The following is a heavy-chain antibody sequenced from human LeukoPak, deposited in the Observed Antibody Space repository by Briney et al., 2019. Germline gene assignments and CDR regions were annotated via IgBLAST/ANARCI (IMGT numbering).Heavy chain of an antibody. V-gene: IGHV3-23*01. CDR2: ISGSGGST. D-gene: IGHD6-13*01. J-gene: IGHJ4*02. Sequence: PGGSLTLSCAASGFTFSSYGMTWVRQAPGKGLEWVSAISGSGGSTYYADSVKGRFIMSRDNSQNTLYLQMSGLGTEDTAIYYCAKTNGVSSSWPIDYWGQGTLVTVSS. CDR1: GFTFSSYG. CDR3: AKTNGVSSSWPIDY.